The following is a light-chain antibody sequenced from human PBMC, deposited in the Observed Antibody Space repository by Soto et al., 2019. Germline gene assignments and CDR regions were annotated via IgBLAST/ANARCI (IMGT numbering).Light chain of an antibody. V-gene: IGLV2-14*01. CDR1: SSDVGGYTY. CDR2: DVS. CDR3: TSYTSSSTPYV. Sequence: QSVLTQPAPVSGSPGQSITISCAGTSSDVGGYTYVSWYQQHPGKAPKLMIYDVSNRPSGVSNRFSGSKSGNTASLTISGLQAEDEADYYCTSYTSSSTPYVFGGGTKLTVL. J-gene: IGLJ1*01.